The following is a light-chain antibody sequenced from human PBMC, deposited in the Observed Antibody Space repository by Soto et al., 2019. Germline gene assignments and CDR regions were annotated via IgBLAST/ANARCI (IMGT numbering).Light chain of an antibody. CDR3: QQYDSYPT. J-gene: IGKJ4*01. Sequence: DIQMTQSPSTLSAAVGDRVSITCRASQSISNWLAWYQQKPGKAPNLLIYKASSLESGVPSRFSGSGSGTEFTLTISSLRPEDFATYFCQQYDSYPTFGGGTKVEIK. CDR2: KAS. CDR1: QSISNW. V-gene: IGKV1-5*03.